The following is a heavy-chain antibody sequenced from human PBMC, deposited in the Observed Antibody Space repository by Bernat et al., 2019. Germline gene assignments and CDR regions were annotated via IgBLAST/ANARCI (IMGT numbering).Heavy chain of an antibody. Sequence: EVQLVESGGGVVQPGGSLRLSCAASGFTFDDYAMHWVRQAPGKGLEWVSLISGDGGSTYYADSVKGRFTISRDNSKNSLYPQMNSLRTEDTALYYCAKDSRGSLADPYYYYGMDVWGQGTTVTVSS. J-gene: IGHJ6*02. V-gene: IGHV3-43*02. D-gene: IGHD6-6*01. CDR2: ISGDGGST. CDR1: GFTFDDYA. CDR3: AKDSRGSLADPYYYYGMDV.